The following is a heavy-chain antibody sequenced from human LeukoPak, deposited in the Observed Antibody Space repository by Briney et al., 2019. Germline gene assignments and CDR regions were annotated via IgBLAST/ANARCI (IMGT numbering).Heavy chain of an antibody. D-gene: IGHD2-2*01. CDR2: IIPIFGIA. CDR1: GGTFSSYA. Sequence: TVKVSCKASGGTFSSYAISWVRQAPGQGLEWMGRIIPIFGIANYAQKFQGRVTITADKSTSTAYMELSSLRSEDTAVYYCARDRYCSSTSCQLNGWFDPWGQGTLVTVSS. CDR3: ARDRYCSSTSCQLNGWFDP. J-gene: IGHJ5*02. V-gene: IGHV1-69*04.